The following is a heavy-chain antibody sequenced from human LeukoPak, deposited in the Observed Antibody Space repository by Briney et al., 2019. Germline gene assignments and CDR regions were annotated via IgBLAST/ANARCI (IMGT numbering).Heavy chain of an antibody. CDR3: ALLPSIAVAGPSKVYFDY. V-gene: IGHV3-23*01. J-gene: IGHJ4*02. CDR2: ISGSGGST. D-gene: IGHD6-19*01. CDR1: GFSVTGNY. Sequence: PGGSLTLSCAASGFSVTGNYMNWVRQAPGKGLEWVSAISGSGGSTYYADSVKGRFTISRDNSKNTLYLQMNSLRAEDTAVYYCALLPSIAVAGPSKVYFDYWGQGTLVTVSS.